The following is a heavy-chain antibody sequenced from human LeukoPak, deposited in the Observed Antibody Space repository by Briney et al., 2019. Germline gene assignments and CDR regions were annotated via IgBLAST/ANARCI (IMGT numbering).Heavy chain of an antibody. V-gene: IGHV4-39*01. CDR3: ASLSGSYSRGYFDY. CDR1: GGSISRTIYH. Sequence: SETLSLTCTVSGGSISRTIYHWGWIRQPPGKGLEWIWSIYYSGSTYYNPSLKSRVPISVDTSKNQFSLKLNSVTAADTAVYYCASLSGSYSRGYFDYWGQGTLAPVSS. J-gene: IGHJ4*02. D-gene: IGHD1-26*01. CDR2: IYYSGST.